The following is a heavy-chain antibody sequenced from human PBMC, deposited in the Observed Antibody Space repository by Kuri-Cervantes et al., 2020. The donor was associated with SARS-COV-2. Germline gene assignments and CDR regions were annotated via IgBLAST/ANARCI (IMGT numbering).Heavy chain of an antibody. Sequence: GESLKISCAASGFTFSSYSMNWVRQAPGKGLEWVSYISSSSSTIYYADSVKGRFTISRDNSKNTLYLQMNSLRAEGTAVYYCARERGRYDFWSGYQTDYWAREPWSPSPQ. CDR2: ISSSSSTI. V-gene: IGHV3-48*01. D-gene: IGHD3-3*01. CDR1: GFTFSSYS. J-gene: IGHJ4*02. CDR3: ARERGRYDFWSGYQTDY.